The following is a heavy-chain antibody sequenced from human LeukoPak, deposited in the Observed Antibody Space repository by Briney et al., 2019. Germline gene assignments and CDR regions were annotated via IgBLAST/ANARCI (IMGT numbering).Heavy chain of an antibody. V-gene: IGHV3-66*01. CDR3: TRVFAYSYGDFDN. CDR2: IYSGGGT. CDR1: GFXVRNNY. J-gene: IGHJ4*02. Sequence: GGSLRLSCEASGFXVRNNYITWVRQAPGKGLEWVSVIYSGGGTYYADSVKDRFTISRDNSKNTLFLQMNSLRVEDSAVYYCTRVFAYSYGDFDNWGQGTLVAVSS. D-gene: IGHD5-18*01.